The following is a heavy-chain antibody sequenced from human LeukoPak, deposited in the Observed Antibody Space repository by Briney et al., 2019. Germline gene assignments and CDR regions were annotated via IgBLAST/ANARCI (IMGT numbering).Heavy chain of an antibody. CDR2: ISGSGGST. CDR3: AKSQGSGYYRAHIDY. CDR1: EFTFNNYA. D-gene: IGHD3-22*01. J-gene: IGHJ4*02. V-gene: IGHV3-23*01. Sequence: PGGSLRLSCAASEFTFNNYAMSWVRQAPGKGLEWVSGISGSGGSTYYGDSVKGRFTISRDNSKNTLYLQMNSLRAEDTAVYYCAKSQGSGYYRAHIDYWGQGTLGTVSA.